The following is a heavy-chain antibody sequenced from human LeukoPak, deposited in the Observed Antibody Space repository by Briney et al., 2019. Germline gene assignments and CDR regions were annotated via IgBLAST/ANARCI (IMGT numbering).Heavy chain of an antibody. CDR2: IYTSGST. Sequence: SETLSLTCTVSGGSISSYYWSWIRQPPGKGLEWIGRIYTSGSTNYNPSLKSRVTMSVDTSKNQFSLKLSSVTAADTAVYYCARDAWVYSSWGFDYWGQGTLVTVSS. CDR3: ARDAWVYSSWGFDY. V-gene: IGHV4-4*07. CDR1: GGSISSYY. J-gene: IGHJ4*02. D-gene: IGHD6-6*01.